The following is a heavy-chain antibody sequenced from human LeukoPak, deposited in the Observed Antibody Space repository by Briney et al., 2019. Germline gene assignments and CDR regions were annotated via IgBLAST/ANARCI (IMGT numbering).Heavy chain of an antibody. CDR3: ARWLYCSGGSCYSRGYFDY. Sequence: ASVKVSCKASGYTFTSYYMHWVRQAPGQGLEWMGIINPSGGSTSYAQKLQGRVTMTRDTSTSTVYMELSSLRSEDTAVYYCARWLYCSGGSCYSRGYFDYRGQGTLVTVSS. V-gene: IGHV1-46*01. CDR2: INPSGGST. D-gene: IGHD2-15*01. J-gene: IGHJ4*02. CDR1: GYTFTSYY.